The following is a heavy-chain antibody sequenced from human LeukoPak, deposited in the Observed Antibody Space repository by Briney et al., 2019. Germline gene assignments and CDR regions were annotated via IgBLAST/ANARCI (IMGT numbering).Heavy chain of an antibody. J-gene: IGHJ4*02. D-gene: IGHD6-19*01. CDR3: ARAYSSGSDYFDY. Sequence: SVKVSCKASGGTFSSYAISWVRQAPGQGLEWMGGIIPIFSTANYAQKFQGRVTITTDESTSTAYMELSSLRSEDTAVYYCARAYSSGSDYFDYWGQGTLVTVSS. CDR2: IIPIFSTA. CDR1: GGTFSSYA. V-gene: IGHV1-69*05.